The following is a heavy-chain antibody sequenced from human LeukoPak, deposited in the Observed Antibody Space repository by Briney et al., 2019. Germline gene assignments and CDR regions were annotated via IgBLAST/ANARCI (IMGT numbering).Heavy chain of an antibody. CDR2: ISGSGGST. CDR3: AKSPGGYGGYPHLY. J-gene: IGHJ4*02. D-gene: IGHD5-12*01. CDR1: GFTFSSYA. V-gene: IGHV3-23*01. Sequence: GGSLRLSCAASGFTFSSYAMSWVRQAPGKGLEWVSAISGSGGSTYYADSVKGRFTISRDNSKNTLYLQMNSLRAEDTAVYYCAKSPGGYGGYPHLYWGQGTLVTVSS.